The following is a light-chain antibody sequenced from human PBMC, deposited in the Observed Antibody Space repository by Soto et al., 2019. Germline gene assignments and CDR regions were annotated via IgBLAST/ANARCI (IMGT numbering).Light chain of an antibody. V-gene: IGKV1-39*01. CDR1: QSINKY. CDR3: QQIYSTPFT. J-gene: IGKJ3*01. Sequence: DIQMTQSPSSLSASVGDRVTITCRASQSINKYINWYQQKPGKAPNLLINGASSLQSGVPSRFSGSGSGTDFTLTISNLQPEDFATYYCQQIYSTPFTFGPGTKVDIK. CDR2: GAS.